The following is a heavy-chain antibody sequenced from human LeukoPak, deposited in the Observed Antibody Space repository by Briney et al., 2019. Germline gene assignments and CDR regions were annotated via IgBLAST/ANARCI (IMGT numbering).Heavy chain of an antibody. CDR2: TSGSGGST. D-gene: IGHD3-22*01. CDR3: AKVLGYDSSGILDY. V-gene: IGHV3-23*01. J-gene: IGHJ4*02. CDR1: GFTFSSYA. Sequence: GGSLRLSCAASGFTFSSYAMSWVRQAPGKGLEWVSATSGSGGSTYYADSVKGRFTISRDNSKNTLYLQMNSLRAEDTAVYYCAKVLGYDSSGILDYWGQGTLVTVSS.